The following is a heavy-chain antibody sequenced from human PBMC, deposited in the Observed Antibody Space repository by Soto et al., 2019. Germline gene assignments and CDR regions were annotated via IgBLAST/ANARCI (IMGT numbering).Heavy chain of an antibody. Sequence: QVQLVQSGAEVKKPGSSVKVSCKASGGTFSSYTISWVRQAPGQGLEWMGRIIPILGIANYAQKFQGRVTSTANKSTSTAYMELSSLRSEDTAVYYCARIITMDPLGAFDIWGQGTMVTVSS. V-gene: IGHV1-69*02. CDR2: IIPILGIA. J-gene: IGHJ3*02. D-gene: IGHD3-10*01. CDR1: GGTFSSYT. CDR3: ARIITMDPLGAFDI.